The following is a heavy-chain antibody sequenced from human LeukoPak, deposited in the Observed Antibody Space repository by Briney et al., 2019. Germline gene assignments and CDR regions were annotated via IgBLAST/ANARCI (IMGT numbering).Heavy chain of an antibody. Sequence: SETLSLTCTVSGGSISSYYWSWIRQPPGKGLEWIGYIYHSGSTNYNPSLKSRVTISVDTSKNQFSLKLSSVTAADTAVYYCARGNLYGYFDYWGQGTLVTVSS. CDR1: GGSISSYY. CDR2: IYHSGST. V-gene: IGHV4-59*01. CDR3: ARGNLYGYFDY. J-gene: IGHJ4*02. D-gene: IGHD3-10*01.